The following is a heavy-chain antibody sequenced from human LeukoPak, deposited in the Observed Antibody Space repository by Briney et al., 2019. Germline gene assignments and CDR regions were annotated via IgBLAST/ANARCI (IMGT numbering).Heavy chain of an antibody. D-gene: IGHD6-25*01. CDR2: ILRDETYT. J-gene: IGHJ2*01. CDR1: GFTISSSQ. V-gene: IGHV3-74*01. CDR3: TRDPGSDTRDWYFDV. Sequence: PGGSLRLSCAASGFTISSSQMHWVRQAPGKGLVWVSRILRDETYTNYAYSVRGRFTISRDNANNMLFLQMNSLRGEDTAVYFCTRDPGSDTRDWYFDVWGRGTLVTVSS.